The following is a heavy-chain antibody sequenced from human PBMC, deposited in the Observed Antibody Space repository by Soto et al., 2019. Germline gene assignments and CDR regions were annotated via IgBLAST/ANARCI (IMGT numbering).Heavy chain of an antibody. J-gene: IGHJ3*02. Sequence: PSETLSLTCTVSGGSISSSSSYWGWIRQPPGKGLEWVGSIYYLGNTNYNPSLGSRVTISIDKSTNQFSLNLSSVTAADTAVYYCAGGITVAGPSRDGFDIWGQGTMVTVSS. CDR2: IYYLGNT. CDR1: GGSISSSSSY. D-gene: IGHD6-19*01. CDR3: AGGITVAGPSRDGFDI. V-gene: IGHV4-39*01.